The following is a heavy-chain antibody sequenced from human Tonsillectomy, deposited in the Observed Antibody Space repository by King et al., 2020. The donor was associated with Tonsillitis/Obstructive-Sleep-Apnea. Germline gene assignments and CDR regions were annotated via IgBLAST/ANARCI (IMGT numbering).Heavy chain of an antibody. V-gene: IGHV3-23*04. CDR1: GFTFSNYD. J-gene: IGHJ4*02. Sequence: VQLVESGGGLVQPGGSLRLSCAASGFTFSNYDMSWVRQAPGKGQEWVSAVSGSGRDTYYPDSVMGRFTISRDKSKNTLYLQMHSLRAEDTAVYYCAKVPISGSHYYFDFWAQGTLVTVSS. CDR2: VSGSGRDT. CDR3: AKVPISGSHYYFDF. D-gene: IGHD1-26*01.